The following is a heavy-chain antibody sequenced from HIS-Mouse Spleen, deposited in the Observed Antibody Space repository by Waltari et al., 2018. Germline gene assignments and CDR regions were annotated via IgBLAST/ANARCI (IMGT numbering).Heavy chain of an antibody. D-gene: IGHD6-13*01. J-gene: IGHJ2*01. Sequence: QLQLQESGPGLVKPPEPLSLPCTVSGGPYSSSRYHWGWIRQPPGKGLEWIGSLYYSGSTYYNPSLKSRVTISVDTSKNQFSLKLSSVTAADTAVYYCAREIPYSSSWYDWYFDLWGRGTLVTVSS. CDR3: AREIPYSSSWYDWYFDL. V-gene: IGHV4-39*07. CDR2: LYYSGST. CDR1: GGPYSSSRYH.